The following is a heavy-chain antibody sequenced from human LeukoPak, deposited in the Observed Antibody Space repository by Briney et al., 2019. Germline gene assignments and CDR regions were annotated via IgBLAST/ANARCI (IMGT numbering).Heavy chain of an antibody. CDR1: GYTFTSYY. D-gene: IGHD3-22*01. J-gene: IGHJ3*02. CDR2: LNPSGGNT. Sequence: GASVKVSCKASGYTFTSYYMHWVRQAPGQGLEWVGILNPSGGNTGYAQKFQGRVTMTRDTSTSTVYMELSSLRSDDTAVYYCARDLGRAGEDSSGFDIWGQGTMVTVSS. V-gene: IGHV1-46*01. CDR3: ARDLGRAGEDSSGFDI.